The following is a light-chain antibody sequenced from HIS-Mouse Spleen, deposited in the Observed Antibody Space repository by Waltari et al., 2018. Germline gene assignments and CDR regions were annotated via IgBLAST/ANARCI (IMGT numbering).Light chain of an antibody. V-gene: IGKV1-39*01. Sequence: DIQLTQSPSSLSASVGDRVTITCRASQSISSYLNWYQQKPGKAPKLLIYAASSLQSGVPSRFSGSGSETDFTLTISRLQTEDFAAYYCQQSYSTPSNFGQGTKLEIK. CDR2: AAS. CDR3: QQSYSTPSN. J-gene: IGKJ2*02. CDR1: QSISSY.